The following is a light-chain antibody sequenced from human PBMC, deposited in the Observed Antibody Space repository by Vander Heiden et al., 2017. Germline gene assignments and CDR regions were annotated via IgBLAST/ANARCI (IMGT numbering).Light chain of an antibody. V-gene: IGKV4-1*01. CDR3: QQYYSTPWT. Sequence: DIVMTQSPGSLTVSLGERATINCKSSQSVLYSSINKNYLAWYQQKPRQPPRLLIYWASTRESGVPDRFSGSGSGTDFTLTISSLQAEDVAVYYCQQYYSTPWTCGQGTKVEVK. CDR2: WAS. J-gene: IGKJ1*01. CDR1: QSVLYSSINKNY.